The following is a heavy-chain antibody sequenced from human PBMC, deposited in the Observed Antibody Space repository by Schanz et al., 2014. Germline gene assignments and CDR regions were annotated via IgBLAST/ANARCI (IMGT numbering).Heavy chain of an antibody. J-gene: IGHJ6*02. CDR1: GYTFTGYS. V-gene: IGHV1-2*02. Sequence: QVHLVQSGAEVKRPGASVKVFCKASGYTFTGYSIHWVREAPGQGLEWMGWVNANTGGTDYAQKFQGRVTMTRDTSITTAYMELRSLTSDDTAVYYCARDGPPQLRSSGLDVWGQGTPISVSS. CDR2: VNANTGGT. D-gene: IGHD3-3*01. CDR3: ARDGPPQLRSSGLDV.